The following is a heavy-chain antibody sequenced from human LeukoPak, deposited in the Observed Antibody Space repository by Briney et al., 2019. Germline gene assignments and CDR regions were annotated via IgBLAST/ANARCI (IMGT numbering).Heavy chain of an antibody. CDR1: GYTFTGYY. D-gene: IGHD3-16*01. CDR3: ARVISDAGLIRSDLFDY. V-gene: IGHV1-2*02. Sequence: GASVKVSCKASGYTFTGYYMHWVRQAPGQGLEWMGWINPNSGGTNYAQKFQGRVTMTRDTSISTAYMELSRLRSDDTAVCYCARVISDAGLIRSDLFDYWGQGTLVTVSS. CDR2: INPNSGGT. J-gene: IGHJ4*02.